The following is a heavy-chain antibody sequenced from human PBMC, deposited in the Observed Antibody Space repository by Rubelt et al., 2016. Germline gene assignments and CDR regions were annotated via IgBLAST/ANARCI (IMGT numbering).Heavy chain of an antibody. V-gene: IGHV3-30-3*01. J-gene: IGHJ3*02. Sequence: GGGLVQPGGSLRLSCAASGFTFTGYWMHWVRQAPGKGLEWVAVISDDGNNKYYTDSVKGRFTISRDNSRNTVFLQMNNLRADDTAVYYCARYCTGATCHDGFDIWGQGTMVTVSS. D-gene: IGHD2-8*02. CDR2: ISDDGNNK. CDR3: ARYCTGATCHDGFDI. CDR1: GFTFTGYW.